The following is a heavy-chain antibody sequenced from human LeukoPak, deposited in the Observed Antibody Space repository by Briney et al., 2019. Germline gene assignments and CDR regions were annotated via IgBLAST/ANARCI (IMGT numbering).Heavy chain of an antibody. CDR3: ARGGSYLSAFDI. V-gene: IGHV3-53*01. CDR2: IYSGGST. J-gene: IGHJ3*02. Sequence: GGSLRLSCAASGFTVSSNYMSWVRQAPGKGLEWVSIIYSGGSTFYADSVKGRFTISRDNSKNTLYLQMNSLRAEDTAVYYYARGGSYLSAFDIWGQGTMVTVSS. CDR1: GFTVSSNY. D-gene: IGHD1-26*01.